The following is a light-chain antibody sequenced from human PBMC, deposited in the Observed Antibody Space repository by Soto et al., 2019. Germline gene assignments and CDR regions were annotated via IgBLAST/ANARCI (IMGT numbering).Light chain of an antibody. CDR1: YSDVGGFDY. V-gene: IGLV2-14*03. Sequence: QSALTQPASVSGSPGQSITISCTGTYSDVGGFDYVSWYQHHPGKAPKPILYDVTDRPSGVSNRFSGSKSGNTASLTISGLQAEDEADYYCSSYTSSSTLYVFGPGTKVTVL. CDR2: DVT. CDR3: SSYTSSSTLYV. J-gene: IGLJ1*01.